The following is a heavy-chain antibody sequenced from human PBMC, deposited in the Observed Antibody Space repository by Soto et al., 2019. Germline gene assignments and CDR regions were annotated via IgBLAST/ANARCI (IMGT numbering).Heavy chain of an antibody. Sequence: GGSLRLSCAASGFTFSSYAMTWVRQAPGKGLEWVSGISGSDDTTFYADSVKGRFTISRDNSKRTLYLQMNSLRADDTAVYFCIRGFAPLDYWGQGTLVTSPQ. D-gene: IGHD3-10*01. CDR3: IRGFAPLDY. CDR2: ISGSDDTT. CDR1: GFTFSSYA. V-gene: IGHV3-23*01. J-gene: IGHJ4*02.